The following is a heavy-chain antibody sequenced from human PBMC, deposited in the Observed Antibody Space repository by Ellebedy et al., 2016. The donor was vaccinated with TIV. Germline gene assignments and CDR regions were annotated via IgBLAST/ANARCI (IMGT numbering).Heavy chain of an antibody. V-gene: IGHV1-69*13. CDR3: AKGRGYSYGRSLDC. D-gene: IGHD5-18*01. Sequence: SVKVSXKASRGTFSSYAISWVRQAPGQGLEWMGGIIPIFGTANYAQKFQGRVTITADESTSTAYMELSSLRSEDTAVYYCAKGRGYSYGRSLDCWGQGTLVTVSS. CDR2: IIPIFGTA. CDR1: RGTFSSYA. J-gene: IGHJ4*02.